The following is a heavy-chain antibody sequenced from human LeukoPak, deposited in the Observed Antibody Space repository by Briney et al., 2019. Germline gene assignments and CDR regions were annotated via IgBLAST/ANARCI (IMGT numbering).Heavy chain of an antibody. CDR1: GGSFSGYY. V-gene: IGHV4-34*01. J-gene: IGHJ4*02. D-gene: IGHD3-10*02. Sequence: SETLSLTCAVYGGSFSGYYWSWIRQPPGKGLEWIGEINHSGSTNYNPSLKSRVTISVDTSKNQFSLKLSSVTAADTAVYYCAREWPGIFGTFGYFDYWGQGTLVTVSS. CDR3: AREWPGIFGTFGYFDY. CDR2: INHSGST.